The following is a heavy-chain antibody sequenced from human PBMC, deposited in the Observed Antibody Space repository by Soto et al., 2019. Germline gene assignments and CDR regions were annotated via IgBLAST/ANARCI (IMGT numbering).Heavy chain of an antibody. CDR2: ISGSGGST. D-gene: IGHD2-15*01. V-gene: IGHV3-23*01. Sequence: LRLSCAASGFTFSSYAMSWVRQAPGKGLEWVSAISGSGGSTYYADSVKGRFTISRDNSKNTLYLQMNSLRAEDTAVYYCAKDCSGGSCYGEFDYWGQGTLVTVSS. CDR1: GFTFSSYA. J-gene: IGHJ4*02. CDR3: AKDCSGGSCYGEFDY.